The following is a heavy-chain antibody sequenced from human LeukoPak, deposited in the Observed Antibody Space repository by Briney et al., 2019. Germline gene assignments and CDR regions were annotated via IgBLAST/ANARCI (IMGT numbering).Heavy chain of an antibody. CDR1: GGSISSGSYY. CDR3: ARGGGSSSSY. Sequence: PSQTLSLTCTVSGGSISSGSYYWSWIRQPAGKGLEWIGRIYPSGSTAYNPSLESRVTISVDTSKNQFSLNLNSVTAADTAVYYCARGGGSSSSYWGQGTLVTVSS. J-gene: IGHJ4*02. CDR2: IYPSGST. V-gene: IGHV4-61*02. D-gene: IGHD6-6*01.